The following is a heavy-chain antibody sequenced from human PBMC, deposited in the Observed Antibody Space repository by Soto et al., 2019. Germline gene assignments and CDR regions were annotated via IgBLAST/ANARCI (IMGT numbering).Heavy chain of an antibody. D-gene: IGHD3-22*01. Sequence: PGGSLRLSCSASGFTFSAYAMHWVRQAPGKGPEYVSAISSDGDRTFYTDSVKGRFTISRDNSKNTAYLQMSSQRTQDTSVYYCVRAGYSCESESSCDIWGQGTMVTVSS. V-gene: IGHV3-64D*06. CDR3: VRAGYSCESESSCDI. CDR2: ISSDGDRT. J-gene: IGHJ3*02. CDR1: GFTFSAYA.